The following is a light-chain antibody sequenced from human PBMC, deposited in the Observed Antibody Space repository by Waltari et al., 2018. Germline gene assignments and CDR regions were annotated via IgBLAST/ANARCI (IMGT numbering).Light chain of an antibody. Sequence: SSELTQDPAVSVALGQTVRITCQGDRLRTSYASWYQLKPGQAPVLVIYGKDKRPAGIPDRISGYSSGATSSLTITGAQAEDEADYYCSSRNGRANQVVFAGGTKVTVL. CDR2: GKD. CDR3: SSRNGRANQVV. CDR1: RLRTSY. V-gene: IGLV3-19*01. J-gene: IGLJ3*02.